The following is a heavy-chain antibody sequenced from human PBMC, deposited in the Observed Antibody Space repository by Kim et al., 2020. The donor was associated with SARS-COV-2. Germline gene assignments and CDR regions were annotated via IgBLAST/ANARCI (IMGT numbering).Heavy chain of an antibody. CDR2: ISAYNGNT. D-gene: IGHD3-10*01. J-gene: IGHJ6*02. V-gene: IGHV1-18*01. CDR3: ARDRSITMVRGVPLYYYYGMDV. Sequence: ASVKVSCKASGYTFTSYGISWVRQAPGQGLEWMGWISAYNGNTNYAQKLQGRVTMTTDTSTSTAYMELRSLRSDDTAVYYCARDRSITMVRGVPLYYYYGMDVWGQGTTVTVSS. CDR1: GYTFTSYG.